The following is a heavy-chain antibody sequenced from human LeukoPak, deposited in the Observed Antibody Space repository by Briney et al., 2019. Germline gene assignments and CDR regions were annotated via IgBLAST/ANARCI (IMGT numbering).Heavy chain of an antibody. V-gene: IGHV5-51*01. J-gene: IGHJ3*02. CDR3: ARRRVYYDFWSGYSPDDAFDI. CDR1: GYSFTSYW. D-gene: IGHD3-3*01. Sequence: KVSCKGSGYSFTSYWIGWVRQMPGKGLEWMGIIYPGDSDTRYSPSFQGQVTISADKSISTAYLQWSSLKASDTAMYYCARRRVYYDFWSGYSPDDAFDIWGQGTMVTVSS. CDR2: IYPGDSDT.